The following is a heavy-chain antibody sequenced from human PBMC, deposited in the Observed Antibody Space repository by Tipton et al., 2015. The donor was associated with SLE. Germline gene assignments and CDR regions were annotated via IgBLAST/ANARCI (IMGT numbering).Heavy chain of an antibody. CDR2: ISRTGTTI. Sequence: QLVQSGGGLVKPGGSQRLSCTASGFIFSDYYMSWIRQAPGKGLEWVSYISRTGTTIYYADSVKGRFTISRDNAKNSLYLQMNSLRAEDTALYYCAKGVEMAANDPFDIWGQGTTVTVS. CDR1: GFIFSDYY. CDR3: AKGVEMAANDPFDI. V-gene: IGHV3-11*01. J-gene: IGHJ3*02. D-gene: IGHD5-24*01.